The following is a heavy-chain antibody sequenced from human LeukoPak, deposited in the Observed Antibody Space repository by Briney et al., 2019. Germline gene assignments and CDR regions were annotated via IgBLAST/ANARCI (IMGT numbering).Heavy chain of an antibody. CDR2: TNPNSGGT. D-gene: IGHD3-22*01. J-gene: IGHJ4*02. Sequence: GASVKVSCKASGYTFTGYYMHWVRQAPGQGLEWMGRTNPNSGGTNYAQKFQGRVTMTRDTSISTAYMELSRLRSDDTAVYYCARADYDSSGYYLDFDYWGQGTLVTVSS. CDR3: ARADYDSSGYYLDFDY. CDR1: GYTFTGYY. V-gene: IGHV1-2*06.